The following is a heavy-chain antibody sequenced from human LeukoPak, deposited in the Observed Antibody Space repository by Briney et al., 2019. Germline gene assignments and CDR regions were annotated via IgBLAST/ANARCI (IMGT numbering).Heavy chain of an antibody. J-gene: IGHJ3*02. V-gene: IGHV3-21*01. CDR1: GFTFSSYS. D-gene: IGHD2-2*01. Sequence: PGRSLRLSCAASGFTFSSYSMNWVRQAPGKGLEWVSSISSSSSYIYYADSVKGRFTISRDNAKNSLYLQMNSLRAEDTAVYYCARLGYCSSTSCAANAFDIWGQGTMVTVSS. CDR2: ISSSSSYI. CDR3: ARLGYCSSTSCAANAFDI.